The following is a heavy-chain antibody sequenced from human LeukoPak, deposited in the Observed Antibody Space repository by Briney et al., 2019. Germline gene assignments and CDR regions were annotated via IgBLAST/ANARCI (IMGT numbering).Heavy chain of an antibody. CDR1: GGSISSYY. Sequence: SETLSLTCTVSGGSISSYYWSWIRQPAGKGLEWIGRIYTSGSTNYNPSLKSRVTMSVDTSKNQFSLKLSSVTAADTAVYYCAREKFYYDSSGYYPIDYWGQGTLDTVSS. D-gene: IGHD3-22*01. V-gene: IGHV4-4*07. J-gene: IGHJ4*02. CDR3: AREKFYYDSSGYYPIDY. CDR2: IYTSGST.